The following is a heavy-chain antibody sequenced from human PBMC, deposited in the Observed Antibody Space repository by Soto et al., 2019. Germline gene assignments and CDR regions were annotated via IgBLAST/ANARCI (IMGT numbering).Heavy chain of an antibody. D-gene: IGHD1-26*01. CDR2: ISGSGGST. J-gene: IGHJ4*02. Sequence: EVQLLESGGGLVQPGGSLRLSCAASGFTFSSYAMRWVRQPPVKGLEWVSAISGSGGSTYYADFVKGRLTISRDNSKNTLYLQMNSLRADDTAVYYCARRGSGSYYDYSGQGTLVTVSS. CDR3: ARRGSGSYYDY. V-gene: IGHV3-23*01. CDR1: GFTFSSYA.